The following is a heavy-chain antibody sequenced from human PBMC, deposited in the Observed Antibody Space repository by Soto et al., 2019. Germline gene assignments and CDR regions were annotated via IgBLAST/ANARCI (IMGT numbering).Heavy chain of an antibody. CDR2: ISAYNGNT. CDR1: GYTFTSYG. Sequence: QVQQVQSGAEVKKPGASVKVSCKASGYTFTSYGISWVRQAPGQGLEWMGWISAYNGNTNYAQKLQGRVTMTTDTSTSTAYMELRSLRSDDTAVYYCARDSGDIVVVVAATDNWFDPWGQGTLVTVSS. D-gene: IGHD2-15*01. CDR3: ARDSGDIVVVVAATDNWFDP. J-gene: IGHJ5*02. V-gene: IGHV1-18*01.